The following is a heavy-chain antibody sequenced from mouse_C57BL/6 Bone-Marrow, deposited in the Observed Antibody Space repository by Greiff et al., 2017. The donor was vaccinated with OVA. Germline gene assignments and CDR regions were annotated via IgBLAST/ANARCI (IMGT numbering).Heavy chain of an antibody. CDR3: AGLQFAY. Sequence: QVQLQQSGAELVKPGASVKVSCKASGYTFTSYWMHWVKQRPGQGLEWIGNIDPSDSETHYNQKFKDKATLTVDKSSSTAYMQLSSLTSEDSAVYYCAGLQFAYWGQGTLVTVSA. CDR2: IDPSDSET. J-gene: IGHJ3*01. D-gene: IGHD2-13*01. V-gene: IGHV1-74*01. CDR1: GYTFTSYW.